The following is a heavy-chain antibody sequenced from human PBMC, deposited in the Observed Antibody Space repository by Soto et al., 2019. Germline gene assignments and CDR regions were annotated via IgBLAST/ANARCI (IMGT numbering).Heavy chain of an antibody. Sequence: GVLRLSCAASGFTFSNYAMSWVRQAPGKGLEWVSGIGGSGGSTHYADSVKGRFTISKDNSKSTLYLQMNSLRAEDTALYYCAKGGGFYYGPGSYYNAFAICGQGSLVPVSS. CDR2: IGGSGGST. D-gene: IGHD3-10*01. J-gene: IGHJ3*02. CDR3: AKGGGFYYGPGSYYNAFAI. CDR1: GFTFSNYA. V-gene: IGHV3-23*01.